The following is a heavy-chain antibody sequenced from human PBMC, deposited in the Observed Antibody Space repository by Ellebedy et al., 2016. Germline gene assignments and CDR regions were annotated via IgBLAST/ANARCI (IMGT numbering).Heavy chain of an antibody. D-gene: IGHD6-13*01. Sequence: ASVKVSXXASGYTFTGYYMHWVRQAPGQGLEWMGWINPNSGGTNYAQKFQGRVTMTRDTSISTAYMELSRLRSDDTAVYYCARDRSGIATPDYWGQGTLVTVSS. CDR2: INPNSGGT. CDR3: ARDRSGIATPDY. V-gene: IGHV1-2*02. J-gene: IGHJ4*02. CDR1: GYTFTGYY.